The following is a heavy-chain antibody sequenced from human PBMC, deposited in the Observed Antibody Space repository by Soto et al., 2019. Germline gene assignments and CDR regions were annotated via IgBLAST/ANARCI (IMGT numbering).Heavy chain of an antibody. CDR3: ARALFGRSTWFDP. V-gene: IGHV4-59*01. Sequence: SETLSLTCSVSGGSISSYYWSWIRQPPGKGLEWIAYIYYSVTSYNPSLKSRVSISLDTSKNQFSLKLSSVTAADTAVYYCARALFGRSTWFDPWGQGTLVTVSS. D-gene: IGHD3-16*01. J-gene: IGHJ5*02. CDR1: GGSISSYY. CDR2: IYYSVT.